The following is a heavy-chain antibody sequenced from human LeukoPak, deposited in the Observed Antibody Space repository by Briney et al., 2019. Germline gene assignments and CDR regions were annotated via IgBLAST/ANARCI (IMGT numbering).Heavy chain of an antibody. V-gene: IGHV4-30-2*01. Sequence: SQTLSLTCAVTGASVSSVGSSWAWIPPPPGKGLEWIGNIYHIVNTFYNPSLQSRVTISVDRAKNQVSLRLTSVTAADTAVYYCARDSYGLGSNYFDPWGQGTQVTVSS. J-gene: IGHJ5*02. CDR3: ARDSYGLGSNYFDP. CDR2: IYHIVNT. D-gene: IGHD3-10*01. CDR1: GASVSSVGSS.